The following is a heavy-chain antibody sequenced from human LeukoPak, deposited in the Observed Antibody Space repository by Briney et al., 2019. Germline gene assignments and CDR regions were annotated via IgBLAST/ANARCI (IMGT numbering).Heavy chain of an antibody. J-gene: IGHJ3*02. CDR2: ISSSSNYI. Sequence: SGGSLRLSCAASGLSFSSYSMKWVRQAPGKGLEWVSSISSSSNYIYYADSVKGRFTISRDNAKNSLYLQMNSLRAEDTAVYYCARVSILIVPYYAFDIWGQGTMVTVSS. CDR1: GLSFSSYS. CDR3: ARVSILIVPYYAFDI. D-gene: IGHD2/OR15-2a*01. V-gene: IGHV3-21*01.